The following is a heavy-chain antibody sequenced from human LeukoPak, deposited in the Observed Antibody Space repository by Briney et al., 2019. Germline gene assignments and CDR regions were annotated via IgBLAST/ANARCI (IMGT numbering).Heavy chain of an antibody. J-gene: IGHJ4*02. CDR2: ISYDGSNK. Sequence: GGSLRLSCAASGFTFNTYAMHWVRQAPGKGLEWVAGISYDGSNKYYADLLKGQFTISRDNSKNTLYLQMNSLRVEDTAVYYCARTDYYASSGYFDYFDYWGQGTLVTVSS. CDR3: ARTDYYASSGYFDYFDY. V-gene: IGHV3-30-3*01. CDR1: GFTFNTYA. D-gene: IGHD3-22*01.